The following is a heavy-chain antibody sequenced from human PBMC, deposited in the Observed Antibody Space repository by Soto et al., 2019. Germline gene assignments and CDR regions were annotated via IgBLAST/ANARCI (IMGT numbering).Heavy chain of an antibody. CDR3: ARALDLGYCSSTSCHLDY. V-gene: IGHV3-30-3*01. CDR1: GFTFSSYA. CDR2: ISYDGSNK. J-gene: IGHJ4*02. Sequence: QVQLVESGGGVVQPGRSLRLSCAASGFTFSSYAMHWVRQAPGKGLEWVAGISYDGSNKYYADSVKGRFTISRDNSKNTLYLQRNSLRAEDTAVYYCARALDLGYCSSTSCHLDYWGQGTLVTVSS. D-gene: IGHD2-2*01.